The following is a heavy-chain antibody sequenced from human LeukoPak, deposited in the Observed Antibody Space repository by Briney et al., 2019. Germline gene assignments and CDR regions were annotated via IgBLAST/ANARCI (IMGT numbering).Heavy chain of an antibody. CDR3: ASPYGDYLSDAFDI. CDR2: INHSGST. CDR1: GGSFSGYY. D-gene: IGHD4-17*01. J-gene: IGHJ3*02. V-gene: IGHV4-34*01. Sequence: PSETLSLTCAVYGGSFSGYYWSWIRQPPGKGLEWIGEINHSGSTNYNPSLKSRVTISVDTSKNQFSLKLSSVTAADTAVYYCASPYGDYLSDAFDIWGQGTMVTVSS.